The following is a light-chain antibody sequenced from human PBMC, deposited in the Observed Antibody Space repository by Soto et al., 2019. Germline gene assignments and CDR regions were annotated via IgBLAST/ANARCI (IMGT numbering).Light chain of an antibody. V-gene: IGKV3-11*01. CDR3: QQRSNWPPFT. Sequence: EIVLTQSPATLSLSPGERATLSCRASQSVSSYLAWYQQKPGQAPRRLIYDASNRATGIPARFSGSGSGTDSPLTISSLEPEDFAIYYCQQRSNWPPFTFGPGTKVDIK. CDR2: DAS. J-gene: IGKJ3*01. CDR1: QSVSSY.